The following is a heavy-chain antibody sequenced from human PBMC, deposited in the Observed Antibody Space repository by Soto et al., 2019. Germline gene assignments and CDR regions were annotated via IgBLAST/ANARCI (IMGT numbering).Heavy chain of an antibody. CDR3: ARGGTPRGAFDI. Sequence: PSETLSLTCTVSGGSIRSSTYYWGWIRQPPGKGLEWIGSIYYSGSTHYNPSLKSRVTISVDTSTNQFSLKLNSVTAADTAVYYCARGGTPRGAFDIWGQGTMVTVSS. CDR1: GGSIRSSTYY. D-gene: IGHD1-26*01. J-gene: IGHJ3*02. V-gene: IGHV4-39*01. CDR2: IYYSGST.